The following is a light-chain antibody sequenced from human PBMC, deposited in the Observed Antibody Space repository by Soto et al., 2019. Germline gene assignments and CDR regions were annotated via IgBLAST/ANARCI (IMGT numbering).Light chain of an antibody. J-gene: IGKJ1*01. CDR1: QSISSY. Sequence: DISLTQTPSSMSASVGDSVTITCXASQSISSYLNWYQQKPGKAPKLLIYAASSLQSGVPSRFSGSGSGTEFTLTISSLQPDDFATYYCQHYNSYSEAFGQGTKVDIK. V-gene: IGKV1-39*01. CDR3: QHYNSYSEA. CDR2: AAS.